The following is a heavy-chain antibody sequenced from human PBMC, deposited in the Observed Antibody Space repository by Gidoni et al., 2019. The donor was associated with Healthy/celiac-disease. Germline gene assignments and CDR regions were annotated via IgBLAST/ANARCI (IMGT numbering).Heavy chain of an antibody. V-gene: IGHV1-46*03. Sequence: QVQLVQSGAEVKKPGASVKVSCKASGYTFTSYYMQWVRQAPGQGLEWMGIINPSGGSTSYAQKFQGRVTMTRDTSTSTVYMELSSLRSEDTAVYCCARDRGAYYYDSSGARYFQHWGQGTLVTVSS. CDR3: ARDRGAYYYDSSGARYFQH. J-gene: IGHJ1*01. CDR1: GYTFTSYY. CDR2: INPSGGST. D-gene: IGHD3-22*01.